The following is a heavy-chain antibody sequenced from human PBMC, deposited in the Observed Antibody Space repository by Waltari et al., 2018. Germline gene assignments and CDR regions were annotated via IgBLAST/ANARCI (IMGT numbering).Heavy chain of an antibody. CDR3: ARSAISPFGDYGNFFDY. Sequence: QVHLQESGPGLVKPSETLSLTCAVPGASINSHYWNWIRQPPGKELEWIGYIYHAGGTHYNPSLETRVAISVDTSKKFFSLNFNSVTAADTAVYFCARSAISPFGDYGNFFDYWGQGTLVTVSS. J-gene: IGHJ4*02. CDR1: GASINSHY. D-gene: IGHD4-17*01. CDR2: IYHAGGT. V-gene: IGHV4-59*11.